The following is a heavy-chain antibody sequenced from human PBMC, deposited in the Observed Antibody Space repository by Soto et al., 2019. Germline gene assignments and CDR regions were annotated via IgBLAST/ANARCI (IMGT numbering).Heavy chain of an antibody. CDR3: VRAPPYGTFDY. CDR2: NFYGGST. Sequence: QVQLQESGPGLVKPSQTLSLTCTVSGDSISSGGYFWGWIRQLQGKGLEWIGPNFYGGSTYYNPSLERRATISVDTSKNLCSLRLSSVTAADTAVYYCVRAPPYGTFDYWGQGTLVTVSS. D-gene: IGHD3-10*01. CDR1: GDSISSGGYF. V-gene: IGHV4-31*03. J-gene: IGHJ4*02.